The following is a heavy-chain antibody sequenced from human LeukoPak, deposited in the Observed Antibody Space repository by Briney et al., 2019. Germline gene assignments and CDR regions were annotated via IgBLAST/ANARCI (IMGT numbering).Heavy chain of an antibody. CDR3: ATGLVAH. V-gene: IGHV3-21*06. CDR1: RITFSNYT. Sequence: GGSLRLSCAASRITFSNYTMNWFRQAPGKGLEWVSTISGSSSRIYYTDSVKGRFTVSRDNAKNSLHLPMTSLRVEDTAIYYCATGLVAHWGQGTLVTVSS. D-gene: IGHD6-6*01. J-gene: IGHJ4*02. CDR2: ISGSSSRI.